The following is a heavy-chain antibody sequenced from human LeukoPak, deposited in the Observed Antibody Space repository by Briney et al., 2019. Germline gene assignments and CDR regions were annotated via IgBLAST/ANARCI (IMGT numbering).Heavy chain of an antibody. Sequence: PGGSLRLSCAASGFTFSSYAMNWVRQAPGKGLEWVSSISSSRSYKYYADSLKGRFTISRDNAKNSLYLQVNSLTAEDTAVYYCARVLPAPVDYYYMDVWGKGTTVTVSS. CDR1: GFTFSSYA. CDR2: ISSSRSYK. D-gene: IGHD2-2*01. V-gene: IGHV3-21*01. CDR3: ARVLPAPVDYYYMDV. J-gene: IGHJ6*03.